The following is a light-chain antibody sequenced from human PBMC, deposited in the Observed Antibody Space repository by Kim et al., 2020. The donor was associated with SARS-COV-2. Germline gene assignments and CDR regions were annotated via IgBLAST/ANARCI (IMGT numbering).Light chain of an antibody. CDR3: TSYTGADTGI. V-gene: IGLV2-14*01. Sequence: GVSTRFSGSKSGNTASLTISGLQAADEADYYCTSYTGADTGIFGGGTQLTVL. J-gene: IGLJ2*01.